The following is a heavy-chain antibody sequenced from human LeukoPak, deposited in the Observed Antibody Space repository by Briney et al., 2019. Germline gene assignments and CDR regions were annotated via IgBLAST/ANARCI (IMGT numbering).Heavy chain of an antibody. CDR1: GFTFSSYA. J-gene: IGHJ4*02. Sequence: GGSLRLSCAASGFTFSSYAMSWVRQAPGKGLEWVSAISGGGGSTYYADSVKGRFTISRDNSKNTLYLQMNSLRAEDTAVYYCARGSAIYGSFDYWCQGTLVTVSS. D-gene: IGHD3-3*01. V-gene: IGHV3-23*01. CDR2: ISGGGGST. CDR3: ARGSAIYGSFDY.